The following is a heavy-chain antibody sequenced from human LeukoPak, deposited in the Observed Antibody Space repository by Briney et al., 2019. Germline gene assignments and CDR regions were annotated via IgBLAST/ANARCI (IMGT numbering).Heavy chain of an antibody. D-gene: IGHD3-22*01. Sequence: GGSLRLSCAASGFTFSSYAMSWVRQAPGKGLEWVSAISGSGGSTYYADSVKGRFTISRDNSKNTLYLQMNSLRAEDTAVYYCAKSHLDYDSSGYSLGVDYWGQGTLVTVSS. CDR3: AKSHLDYDSSGYSLGVDY. CDR2: ISGSGGST. CDR1: GFTFSSYA. V-gene: IGHV3-23*01. J-gene: IGHJ4*02.